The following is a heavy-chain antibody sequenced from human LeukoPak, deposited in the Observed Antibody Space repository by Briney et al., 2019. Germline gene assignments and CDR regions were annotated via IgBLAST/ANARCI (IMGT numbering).Heavy chain of an antibody. CDR3: ANLYGDYGRWYFQH. J-gene: IGHJ1*01. Sequence: GASVKVSCKASGGTLSSFGVNWVRQAPGQGLERMGGIIPMFGTEKYAQKFQGRVKITADESTATTYLELSSLRSEDTAVYYCANLYGDYGRWYFQHWGQGTLVTVSS. D-gene: IGHD4-17*01. CDR1: GGTLSSFG. CDR2: IIPMFGTE. V-gene: IGHV1-69*01.